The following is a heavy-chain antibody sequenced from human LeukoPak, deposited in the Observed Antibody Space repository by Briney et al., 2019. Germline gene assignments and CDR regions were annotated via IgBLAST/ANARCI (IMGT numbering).Heavy chain of an antibody. CDR3: ARDVYDYGDYTIDY. D-gene: IGHD4-17*01. Sequence: CETLSLTCTISGGSINSYFWSWIRQPAGKGLEWIGRIYSSGSTNYNSSLKSRVSMSVDTSKNQLSLRLSSVTAADTAVYYCARDVYDYGDYTIDYWGEGTVVTVSS. J-gene: IGHJ4*02. V-gene: IGHV4-4*07. CDR2: IYSSGST. CDR1: GGSINSYF.